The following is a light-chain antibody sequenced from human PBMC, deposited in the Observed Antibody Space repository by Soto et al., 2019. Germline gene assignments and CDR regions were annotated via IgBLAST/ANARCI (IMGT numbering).Light chain of an antibody. CDR3: YQYGNSPPFT. J-gene: IGKJ5*01. CDR2: GAS. Sequence: EIVLTQSPGTLSLSPGEGATLSCRASQTVSSNYLAWYQQKSGQAPRLLIYGASSRATGIPDSFCGSGSGTAFTPTISRLEPDDFAVHSGYQYGNSPPFTFGQGTLL. V-gene: IGKV3-20*01. CDR1: QTVSSNY.